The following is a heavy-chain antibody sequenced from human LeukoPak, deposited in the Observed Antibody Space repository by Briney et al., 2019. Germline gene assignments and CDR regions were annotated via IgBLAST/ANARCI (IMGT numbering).Heavy chain of an antibody. V-gene: IGHV1-8*03. CDR2: MNPNSGNT. Sequence: SVKVSCKASGYTFTSYDINWVRQATGQGLEWMGWMNPNSGNTGYAQKFQGRVTITRNTSISTAYMELSSLRSEDTAVYYCARGALLLWFGELLDRVDWFDPWGQGILVTVSS. CDR3: ARGALLLWFGELLDRVDWFDP. CDR1: GYTFTSYD. J-gene: IGHJ5*02. D-gene: IGHD3-10*01.